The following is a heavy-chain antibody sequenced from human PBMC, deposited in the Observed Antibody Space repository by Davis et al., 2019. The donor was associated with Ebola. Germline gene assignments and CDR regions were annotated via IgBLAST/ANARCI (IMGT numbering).Heavy chain of an antibody. D-gene: IGHD6-13*01. CDR2: ISSSGSTI. Sequence: GESLKISCAASGFTFSDYYMSWIRQAPGKGLEWVSYISSSGSTIYYADSVKGRFTISRDNAKNSLYLQMNSLRAEDTAVYYCARDWASGYSSSWAYFDSWGQGAPVTVSS. V-gene: IGHV3-11*04. J-gene: IGHJ4*02. CDR3: ARDWASGYSSSWAYFDS. CDR1: GFTFSDYY.